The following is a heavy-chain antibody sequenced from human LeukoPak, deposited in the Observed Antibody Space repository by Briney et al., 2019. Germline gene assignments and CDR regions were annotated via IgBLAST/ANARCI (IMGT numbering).Heavy chain of an antibody. CDR1: GFTFRSYA. D-gene: IGHD4-17*01. CDR3: AKVTSVTTGYLEY. J-gene: IGHJ4*02. Sequence: GGSLRLSCAASGFTFRSYAMHWVRQAPGKGLEWVAVISYDGTNEDYTDSVKGRFTISRDNSKNTLYLQMNSLRAEDTAVYYCAKVTSVTTGYLEYWGQGTLVTVSS. V-gene: IGHV3-30-3*01. CDR2: ISYDGTNE.